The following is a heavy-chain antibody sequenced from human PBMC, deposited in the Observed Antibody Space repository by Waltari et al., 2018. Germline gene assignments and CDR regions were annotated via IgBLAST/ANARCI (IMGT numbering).Heavy chain of an antibody. D-gene: IGHD3-9*01. Sequence: QLQLQESGPGLVKPSETLSLTCTVSGGSISSSSYYWGWIRQPPGKGLEWIGSIYYSGSTYYNPSLKSRVTISVDTSKNQFSLKLSSVTAADTAVYYCASCKDYDIMTIQKMPVCYFDYWGQGTLVTVSS. CDR3: ASCKDYDIMTIQKMPVCYFDY. CDR1: GGSISSSSYY. J-gene: IGHJ4*02. V-gene: IGHV4-39*01. CDR2: IYYSGST.